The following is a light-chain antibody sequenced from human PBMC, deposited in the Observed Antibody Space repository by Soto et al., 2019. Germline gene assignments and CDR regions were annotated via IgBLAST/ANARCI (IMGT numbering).Light chain of an antibody. CDR3: QQYNDWPLT. Sequence: EIVMTQSPATLSVSPGERATLSCRASQSVRDNLAWYKQRSGQAPRLLIYGASMRATGIPARFSGSGSETEFSLIISSLQAEDFAVYYCQQYNDWPLTFGGGTKVEIK. V-gene: IGKV3D-15*01. CDR2: GAS. CDR1: QSVRDN. J-gene: IGKJ4*01.